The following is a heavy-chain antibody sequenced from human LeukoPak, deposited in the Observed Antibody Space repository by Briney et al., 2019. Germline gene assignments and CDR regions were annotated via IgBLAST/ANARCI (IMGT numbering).Heavy chain of an antibody. CDR2: IIPIFGTA. V-gene: IGHV1-69*05. J-gene: IGHJ4*02. D-gene: IGHD3-22*01. CDR1: GGTFSSYA. Sequence: SVNVSCKASGGTFSSYAISWVRQAPGQGLEWMGGIIPIFGTANYAQKFQGRVTITTDESTSTAYMELSSLRSEDTAVYYCARGDDEDYYDSSGYRYWGQGTLVTVSS. CDR3: ARGDDEDYYDSSGYRY.